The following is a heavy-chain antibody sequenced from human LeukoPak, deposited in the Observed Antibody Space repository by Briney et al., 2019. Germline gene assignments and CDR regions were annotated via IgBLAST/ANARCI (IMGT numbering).Heavy chain of an antibody. D-gene: IGHD3-10*01. Sequence: SETLSLTCAVYGGSFGGYYWSWIRQPPGKGLEWIGEINHSGSTNYNPSLKSRVTMSIDASKNQFSLKLSSLTAADTADYYCARRSARGSGSSVWGQGTLVTVSS. CDR1: GGSFGGYY. V-gene: IGHV4-34*01. CDR3: ARRSARGSGSSV. J-gene: IGHJ4*02. CDR2: INHSGST.